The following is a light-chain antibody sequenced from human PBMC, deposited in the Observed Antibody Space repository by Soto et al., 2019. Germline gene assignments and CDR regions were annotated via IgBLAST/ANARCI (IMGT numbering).Light chain of an antibody. J-gene: IGKJ4*01. V-gene: IGKV3-20*01. Sequence: EVVLTQSPGTLSLSPGDSATLSCRASRSVRDNYLAWSQQKPGRAPILLIFGASIRATAIPDRLIGSASGTDFPITITVLAPDDFAVYYCQQNDASSPLTFGGGTSVDMK. CDR1: RSVRDNY. CDR3: QQNDASSPLT. CDR2: GAS.